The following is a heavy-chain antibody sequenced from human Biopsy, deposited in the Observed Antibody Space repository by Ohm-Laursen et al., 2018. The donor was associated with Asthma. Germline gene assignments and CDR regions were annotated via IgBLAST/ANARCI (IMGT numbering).Heavy chain of an antibody. D-gene: IGHD5-12*01. Sequence: SLRLPCAASGFMFRNFGMHWVRQAPGKGLEWVAVISYDGNHKFYEDSVKGRFTISRDNSKNTLYLQMNSLRTEDTAVYYCAKRRGYSGHDNDYWGQGTLVIVSS. V-gene: IGHV3-30*18. CDR2: ISYDGNHK. CDR1: GFMFRNFG. J-gene: IGHJ4*02. CDR3: AKRRGYSGHDNDY.